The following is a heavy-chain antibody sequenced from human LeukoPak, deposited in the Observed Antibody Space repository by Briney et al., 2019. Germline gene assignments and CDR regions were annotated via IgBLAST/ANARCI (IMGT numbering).Heavy chain of an antibody. D-gene: IGHD2-21*02. CDR3: ARVCHIVVVTAEGGWFDP. CDR1: GYTFTSYD. Sequence: ASVKVSCKASGYTFTSYDINWVRQATGQGLEWMGWMNPNSGNTGYAQKFQGRVTMTTDTSTNTVYMELRSLTSDDTAVYYCARVCHIVVVTAEGGWFDPWGQGTLVTVSS. J-gene: IGHJ5*02. CDR2: MNPNSGNT. V-gene: IGHV1-8*01.